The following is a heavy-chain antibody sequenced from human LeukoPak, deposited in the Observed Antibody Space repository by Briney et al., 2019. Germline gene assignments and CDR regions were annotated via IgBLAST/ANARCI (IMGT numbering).Heavy chain of an antibody. Sequence: PGGSLRLSCAPSGFTFSRHGMHWVRQAPGKGLEWVAIISNDGSRKYYAHSVEGRFTISRDNSKNTLYLQMDSLRAEDTAVYYCARDRAWNYFDYWGQGTLVNVSS. D-gene: IGHD3-3*01. J-gene: IGHJ4*02. CDR3: ARDRAWNYFDY. CDR1: GFTFSRHG. CDR2: ISNDGSRK. V-gene: IGHV3-30*03.